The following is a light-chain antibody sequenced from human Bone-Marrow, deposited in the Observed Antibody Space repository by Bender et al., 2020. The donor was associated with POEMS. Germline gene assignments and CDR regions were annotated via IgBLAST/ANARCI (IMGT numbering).Light chain of an antibody. V-gene: IGLV1-44*01. CDR3: SAWDGILNGWV. Sequence: QSVLTQPPSASGTPGQRVTISCSGSSSNIGGNAVNWWQQLPGTAPKLLIYGNDQRPSGVSDRFSGSKSGTSACLAISRLRSEDEADYFCSAWDGILNGWVFGGGTELTVL. CDR2: GND. J-gene: IGLJ3*02. CDR1: SSNIGGNA.